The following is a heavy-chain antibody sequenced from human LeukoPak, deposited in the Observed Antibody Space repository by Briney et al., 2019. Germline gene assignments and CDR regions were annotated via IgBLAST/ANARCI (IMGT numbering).Heavy chain of an antibody. CDR1: GFTFSSYG. J-gene: IGHJ5*02. V-gene: IGHV3-33*01. CDR3: ARDPTSGSFRNWFDP. CDR2: IWYDGSNK. D-gene: IGHD3-10*01. Sequence: GGSLRLSCAASGFTFSSYGMHWVRQAPGKGLEWVAVIWYDGSNKHYADSVMGQFTISRDNSNNTLFLQMDSLRAEDTAVYYCARDPTSGSFRNWFDPWGQGTLVTVSS.